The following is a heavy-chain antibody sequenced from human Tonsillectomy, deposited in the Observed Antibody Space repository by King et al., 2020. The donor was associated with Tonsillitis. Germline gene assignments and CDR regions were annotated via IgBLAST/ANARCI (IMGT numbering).Heavy chain of an antibody. CDR1: GGSISSSSYY. V-gene: IGHV4-39*01. Sequence: LQLQESGPGLVKPSETLSLTCTVSGGSISSSSYYWGWIRQPPGKGLEWIGSIYYSGSTYYNPSLKSRVTMSVDTSKNQSSLKLSSVTAADTAVYYCARLAYGSGSYYSSPYYYMDVWGKGTTVTVSS. CDR3: ARLAYGSGSYYSSPYYYMDV. D-gene: IGHD3-10*01. J-gene: IGHJ6*03. CDR2: IYYSGST.